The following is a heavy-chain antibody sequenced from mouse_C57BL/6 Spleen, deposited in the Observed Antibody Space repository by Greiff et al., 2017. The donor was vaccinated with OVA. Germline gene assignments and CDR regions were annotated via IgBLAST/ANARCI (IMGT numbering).Heavy chain of an antibody. D-gene: IGHD2-4*01. Sequence: VQLQQSGAELVKPGASVKLSCKASGYTFTSYWMQWVKQRPGQGLEWIGEIDPSDSYTNYNQKFKGKATLTVDTSSSTAYMQLSSLTSEDSAVYYCARGNYVFDYWGQGTTLTVSS. CDR1: GYTFTSYW. CDR2: IDPSDSYT. V-gene: IGHV1-50*01. CDR3: ARGNYVFDY. J-gene: IGHJ2*01.